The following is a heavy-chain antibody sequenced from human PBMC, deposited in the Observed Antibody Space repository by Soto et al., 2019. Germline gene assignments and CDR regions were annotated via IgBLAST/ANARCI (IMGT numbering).Heavy chain of an antibody. CDR3: ARQSIDYGDSRNWFDP. D-gene: IGHD4-17*01. Sequence: ASVKVSCKASGYTFTGYYMHWVRQAPGQGLEWMGWINPNSGGTNYAQKFQGWVTMTRDMSISTAYMELSRLRSDDTAVYYCARQSIDYGDSRNWFDPWGQGXLVTVYS. CDR1: GYTFTGYY. CDR2: INPNSGGT. J-gene: IGHJ5*02. V-gene: IGHV1-2*04.